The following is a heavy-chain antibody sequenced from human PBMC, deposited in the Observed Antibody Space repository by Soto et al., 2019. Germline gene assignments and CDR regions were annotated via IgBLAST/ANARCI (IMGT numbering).Heavy chain of an antibody. Sequence: GGSLRLSCAASGFTFSSYGMHWFRQAPGKGLEWVAVISYDGSNKYYADSVKGRFTISRDNYKNTLYLQMNSLRAEDTAVYYCAKVFGWFGEIYGMDVWGQGTTVTVSS. CDR3: AKVFGWFGEIYGMDV. J-gene: IGHJ6*02. CDR1: GFTFSSYG. V-gene: IGHV3-30*18. CDR2: ISYDGSNK. D-gene: IGHD3-10*01.